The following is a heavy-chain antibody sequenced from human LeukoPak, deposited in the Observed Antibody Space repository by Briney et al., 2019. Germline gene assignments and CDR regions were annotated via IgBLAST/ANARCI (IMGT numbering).Heavy chain of an antibody. CDR1: GFTFSSHW. J-gene: IGHJ4*02. Sequence: GGSLRLSCAASGFTFSSHWMHWVRQAPGKGLEWVAVISYDGSNKYYADSVKGRFTISRDNSKNTLYLQMNSLRAEDTAVYYCAKDQGSGWYFGYWGQGTLVTVSS. D-gene: IGHD6-19*01. V-gene: IGHV3-30*18. CDR3: AKDQGSGWYFGY. CDR2: ISYDGSNK.